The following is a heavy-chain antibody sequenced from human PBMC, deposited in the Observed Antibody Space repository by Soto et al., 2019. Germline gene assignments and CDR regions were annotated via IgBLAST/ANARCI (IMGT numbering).Heavy chain of an antibody. CDR2: IWYDGSNK. Sequence: GGSLRLSCAASGFTFSSYGMHWVRQAPGKGLEWVAVIWYDGSNKYYADSVKGRFTISRDNSKNTLYLQMNSLRAEDTAVYYCARVRLRLGELSFRTYYYGMDVWGQGTTVTVSS. CDR1: GFTFSSYG. D-gene: IGHD3-16*02. V-gene: IGHV3-33*01. CDR3: ARVRLRLGELSFRTYYYGMDV. J-gene: IGHJ6*02.